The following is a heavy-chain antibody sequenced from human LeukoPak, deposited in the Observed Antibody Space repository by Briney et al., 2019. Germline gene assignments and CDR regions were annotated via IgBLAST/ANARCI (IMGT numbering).Heavy chain of an antibody. V-gene: IGHV4-59*01. CDR3: ARVEQWLAPIDY. CDR1: DASISRYY. D-gene: IGHD6-19*01. Sequence: SETLSLTCTVSDASISRYYWSWIRQPPGKGLEWIGYIYYSGSTNYNPSLKSRVTISVDTSKNQFSLNLSSVTAADTAVYYCARVEQWLAPIDYWSQGTLVTVSS. J-gene: IGHJ4*02. CDR2: IYYSGST.